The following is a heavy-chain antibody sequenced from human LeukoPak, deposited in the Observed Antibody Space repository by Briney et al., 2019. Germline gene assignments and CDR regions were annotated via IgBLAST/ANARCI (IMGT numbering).Heavy chain of an antibody. J-gene: IGHJ3*02. D-gene: IGHD5-12*01. CDR2: ISGSGDST. Sequence: PGGALRLSCAASGFTFSSYAMSWVRQAPGKGLEWVSRISGSGDSTYYADSVKGRFTISRDNSKNTLYLQMNSLRAEDTAAYYCARYSKNDAFDIWGQGTMVTVSS. V-gene: IGHV3-23*01. CDR1: GFTFSSYA. CDR3: ARYSKNDAFDI.